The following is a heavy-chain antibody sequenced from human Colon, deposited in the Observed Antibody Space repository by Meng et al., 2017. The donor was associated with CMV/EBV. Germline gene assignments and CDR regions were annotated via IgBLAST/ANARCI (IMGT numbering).Heavy chain of an antibody. D-gene: IGHD1-20*01. CDR1: GYRFRDYS. Sequence: ASVKVSCKASGYRFRDYSITWVWQAPGQGLEWVGWITAHNGKTEYEKKFQDRVTMTIDTSTSIAYMELRSLRSDDTAVYFCARVFNWNNFFFYAMDVWGQGTTVTVSS. CDR3: ARVFNWNNFFFYAMDV. V-gene: IGHV1-18*01. CDR2: ITAHNGKT. J-gene: IGHJ6*02.